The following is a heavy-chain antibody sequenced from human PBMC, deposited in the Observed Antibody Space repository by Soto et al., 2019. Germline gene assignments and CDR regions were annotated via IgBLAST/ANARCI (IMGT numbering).Heavy chain of an antibody. CDR3: AKDGPIVVVPAALYYYYYGMDV. J-gene: IGHJ6*02. CDR2: ISGSGGST. CDR1: GFTFSSYA. Sequence: GGSLRLSCAASGFTFSSYAMSWVRQAPGKGLEWVSAISGSGGSTYYADSVKGRFTISRDNSKNTLYLQMNSLRAEDTAVYYCAKDGPIVVVPAALYYYYYGMDVWGQGTTVTVSS. V-gene: IGHV3-23*01. D-gene: IGHD2-2*01.